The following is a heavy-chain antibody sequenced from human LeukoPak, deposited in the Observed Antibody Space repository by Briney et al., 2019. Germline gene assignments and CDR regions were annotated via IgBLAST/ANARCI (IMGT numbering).Heavy chain of an antibody. D-gene: IGHD3-3*01. CDR2: IYYSGST. CDR3: ASKSERFLETGALDI. J-gene: IGHJ3*02. Sequence: SETLSLTCTVSGVSISSYYWSWIRQPPGKGLEWIGYIYYSGSTNYNPSLESRVTISVDTSKNQFSLRLSSVTAADTAVYFCASKSERFLETGALDIWGQGTMVTVSS. V-gene: IGHV4-59*12. CDR1: GVSISSYY.